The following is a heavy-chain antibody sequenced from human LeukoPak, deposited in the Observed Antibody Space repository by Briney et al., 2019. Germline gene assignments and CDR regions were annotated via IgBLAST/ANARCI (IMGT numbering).Heavy chain of an antibody. Sequence: GGSLRLSCAASGFTFSSYSMNWVRQAPGKGLEWVSSISSSSNYIYYTDSVKGRFTISRDNAKSSLYLQMNSLRAEDTAVYYCARADWGSVDYWGQGTLVTVSS. CDR1: GFTFSSYS. CDR2: ISSSSNYI. J-gene: IGHJ4*02. D-gene: IGHD7-27*01. V-gene: IGHV3-21*01. CDR3: ARADWGSVDY.